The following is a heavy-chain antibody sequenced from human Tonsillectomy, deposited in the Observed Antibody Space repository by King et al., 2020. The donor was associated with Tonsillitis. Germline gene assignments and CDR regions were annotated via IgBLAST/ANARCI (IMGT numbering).Heavy chain of an antibody. V-gene: IGHV3-30*04. CDR3: ARDRALSNLYWYFDL. CDR2: ISYDGSNK. CDR1: GFTFSSYA. Sequence: VQLVESGGGVVQPGRSLRLSCAASGFTFSSYAMHWVRQAPGKGLEWVAVISYDGSNKYYADSVKGRFTISRDNSKNTLYLQMNSLRAEDTAVYYCARDRALSNLYWYFDLWGRGTLVTVSS. J-gene: IGHJ2*01.